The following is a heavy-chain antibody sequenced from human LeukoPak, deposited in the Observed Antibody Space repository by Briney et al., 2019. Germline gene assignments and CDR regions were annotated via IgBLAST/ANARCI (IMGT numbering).Heavy chain of an antibody. D-gene: IGHD3-22*01. CDR2: IYTSGST. V-gene: IGHV4-61*02. CDR3: ARDFNGGGYLLDY. J-gene: IGHJ4*02. Sequence: SETLSLTCTVSGGSISSGSYYWSWIRQPAGKGLEWIGRIYTSGSTNYHPSLRSRVTISLDTSKNQFSLKLSSLTAADTAVYYCARDFNGGGYLLDYWGQGTLVTVSS. CDR1: GGSISSGSYY.